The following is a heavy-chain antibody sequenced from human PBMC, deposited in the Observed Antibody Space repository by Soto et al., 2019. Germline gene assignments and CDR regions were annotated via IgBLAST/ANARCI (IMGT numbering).Heavy chain of an antibody. J-gene: IGHJ4*02. V-gene: IGHV1-69*02. CDR2: IIPILGIA. CDR1: GGTFSSYT. Sequence: QVQLVQSGAEVQKPGSSVKVSCKASGGTFSSYTISWVRQAPGQGLEWMGRIIPILGIANYAQKFQGRVTITADKSTSTAYMELSSLRSEDTAVYYCARGDRCSSTSCYGYFDYWGQGTLVTVSS. D-gene: IGHD2-2*01. CDR3: ARGDRCSSTSCYGYFDY.